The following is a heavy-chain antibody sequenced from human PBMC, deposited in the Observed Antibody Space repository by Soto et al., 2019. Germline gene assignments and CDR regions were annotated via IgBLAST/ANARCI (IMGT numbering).Heavy chain of an antibody. CDR3: ARDWGTGFYNFDS. V-gene: IGHV4-38-2*02. Sequence: SETLSLTCAVSGYSISTGFNWGWIRQPPGKGLEWMGSIYHSGSTYYNLSLKSRVTISADTSKNQISLKLISVTAADTALYYCARDWGTGFYNFDSWGQGTLVTVSS. D-gene: IGHD6-19*01. CDR2: IYHSGST. CDR1: GYSISTGFN. J-gene: IGHJ4*02.